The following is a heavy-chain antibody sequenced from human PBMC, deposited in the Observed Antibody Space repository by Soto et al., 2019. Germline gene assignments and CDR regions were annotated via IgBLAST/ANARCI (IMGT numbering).Heavy chain of an antibody. J-gene: IGHJ1*01. CDR2: ISGSGGST. Sequence: GGSLRLSCAASGFTFSSYAMSWVRQAPGKGLEWVSAISGSGGSTYYADSVKGRFTISRDNSKNTLYLQMDSLRAEDTAVYYCAKDREQWLVRSEYFQHWGQGTLVTVSS. V-gene: IGHV3-23*01. CDR1: GFTFSSYA. CDR3: AKDREQWLVRSEYFQH. D-gene: IGHD6-19*01.